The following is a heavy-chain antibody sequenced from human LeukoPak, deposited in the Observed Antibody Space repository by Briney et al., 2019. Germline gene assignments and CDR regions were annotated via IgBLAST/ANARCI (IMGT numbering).Heavy chain of an antibody. CDR3: VVGEPAAAGRYDYYYYGMDV. D-gene: IGHD6-13*01. J-gene: IGHJ6*02. CDR1: GFTFSSYS. V-gene: IGHV3-21*01. CDR2: ISSSSSYV. Sequence: GGSLRLSCAASGFTFSSYSMNWVRQAPGKGLEWVSSISSSSSYVYYADSVKGRFTISRDNAKNSLYLQMNSLRAEDTAVYYCVVGEPAAAGRYDYYYYGMDVWGQGTTVTVSS.